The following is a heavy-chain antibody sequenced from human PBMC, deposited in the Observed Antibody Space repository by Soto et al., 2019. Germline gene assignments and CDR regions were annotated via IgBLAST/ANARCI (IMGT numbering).Heavy chain of an antibody. Sequence: SETLSLTCSVPGGSISGSYWSWIRQSPGKGLEWLGYVYYTGSTNYSPSLRSRVSISVDTSKNEFSLRLSSVTAADTAVYFCARSVAVPGAHIDYWGQGTQVTVSS. V-gene: IGHV4-59*01. D-gene: IGHD6-19*01. J-gene: IGHJ4*02. CDR1: GGSISGSY. CDR2: VYYTGST. CDR3: ARSVAVPGAHIDY.